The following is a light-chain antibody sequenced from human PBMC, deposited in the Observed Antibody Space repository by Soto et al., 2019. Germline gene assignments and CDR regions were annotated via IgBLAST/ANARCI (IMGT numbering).Light chain of an antibody. CDR3: SSYTSSATGV. V-gene: IGLV2-14*01. Sequence: QSVLTQPASVSGSPGQSITISCTGTSSDLGGYDYVSWYQQYPGKAPKLMIYDVSIRPSGVSHRFSGSKSGNTASLTISGLQAEDEADYYCSSYTSSATGVFGTGTKVTV. J-gene: IGLJ1*01. CDR1: SSDLGGYDY. CDR2: DVS.